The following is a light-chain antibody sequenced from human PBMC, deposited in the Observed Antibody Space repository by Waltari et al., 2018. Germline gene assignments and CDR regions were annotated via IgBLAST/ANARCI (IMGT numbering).Light chain of an antibody. J-gene: IGKJ4*01. V-gene: IGKV3-15*01. CDR1: QSLDSN. CDR2: GAS. CDR3: QQYNNWPPLT. Sequence: EIVLTQSPATLSVSPGERATLSCRASQSLDSNLAWYQQKPGQAPRLRISGASTRATGTPARFSGSESGTEFTLTIRSLQAEDFAVYYCQQYNNWPPLTFGGGTKVEIK.